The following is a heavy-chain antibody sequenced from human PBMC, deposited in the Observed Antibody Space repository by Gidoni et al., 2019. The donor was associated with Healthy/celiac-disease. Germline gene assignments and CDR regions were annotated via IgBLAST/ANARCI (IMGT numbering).Heavy chain of an antibody. J-gene: IGHJ6*02. CDR1: GFTFSSYS. CDR2: ISSSSSYI. D-gene: IGHD3-9*01. CDR3: ARDLPHFYDILTGFRYYYGMDV. Sequence: EVQLVESGGGLVKPGGSLRLSCAASGFTFSSYSMNWVRQAPGKGLEWVSSISSSSSYIYYADSVKGRFTISRDNAKNSLYLQMNSLRAEDTAVYYCARDLPHFYDILTGFRYYYGMDVWGQGTTVTVSS. V-gene: IGHV3-21*01.